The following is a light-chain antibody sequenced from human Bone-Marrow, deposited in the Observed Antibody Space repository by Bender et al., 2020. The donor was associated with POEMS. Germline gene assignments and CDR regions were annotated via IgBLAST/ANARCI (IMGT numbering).Light chain of an antibody. CDR2: DDN. Sequence: SYVLTQPPSVSVAPGKTASITCGGNNIARRSVHWYQQKPGQAPVLVVYDDNDRPSGIPERFSGSNSGNTATLTISRVEAGDEADYYCQVRDSSSDYWVFGGGTKLTVL. CDR3: QVRDSSSDYWV. V-gene: IGLV3-21*03. J-gene: IGLJ3*02. CDR1: NIARRS.